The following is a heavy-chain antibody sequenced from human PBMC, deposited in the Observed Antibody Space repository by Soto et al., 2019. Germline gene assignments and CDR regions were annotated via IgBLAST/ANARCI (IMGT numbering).Heavy chain of an antibody. CDR1: GFTFSSIW. D-gene: IGHD5-12*01. J-gene: IGHJ4*02. CDR3: VRGSGYDNFAN. CDR2: MKQDGSER. Sequence: GGSLRLSCAASGFTFSSIWMSWVRQAPGEGLEWVANMKQDGSERYYVDSVKGRFTISRDNAKNSLYLQMDSLRAEDTAVYYCVRGSGYDNFANWGQGTLVTVSS. V-gene: IGHV3-7*01.